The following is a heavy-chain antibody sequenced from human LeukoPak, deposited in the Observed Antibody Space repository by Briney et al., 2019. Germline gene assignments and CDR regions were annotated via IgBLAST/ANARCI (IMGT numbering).Heavy chain of an antibody. V-gene: IGHV1-69*02. D-gene: IGHD5/OR15-5a*01. CDR3: ASRLRTYYYYYYMDV. CDR2: IIPILGIA. J-gene: IGHJ6*03. CDR1: GGTFSSYT. Sequence: SVKVSCKASGGTFSSYTISWVRQAPGQGLEWMGRIIPILGIANYAQKFQGRVTITADKSTSTAYMELSSLRSEDTAVYYGASRLRTYYYYYYMDVWGKGTTATVSS.